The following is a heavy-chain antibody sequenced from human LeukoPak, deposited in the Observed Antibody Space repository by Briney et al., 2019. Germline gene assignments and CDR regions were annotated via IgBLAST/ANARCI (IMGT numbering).Heavy chain of an antibody. CDR2: IYYSGST. J-gene: IGHJ4*02. V-gene: IGHV4-59*01. Sequence: SETLSLTCTVSGGSISNYYWSWIRLPPGKGLEWIGYIYYSGSTNYNPSLKSRVTISVDTSKNQFSLKLSSVTAADTAVYYCASLRLAAAGTAVWGQGTLVTVSS. CDR3: ASLRLAAAGTAV. D-gene: IGHD6-13*01. CDR1: GGSISNYY.